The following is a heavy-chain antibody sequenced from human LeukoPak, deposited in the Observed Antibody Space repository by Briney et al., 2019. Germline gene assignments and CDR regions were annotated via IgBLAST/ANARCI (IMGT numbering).Heavy chain of an antibody. V-gene: IGHV4-59*01. J-gene: IGHJ3*02. CDR1: GASFSSSY. CDR3: VRGNYDSNGFSNPFDI. CDR2: IHYSGHT. Sequence: SETLSLTCSVSGASFSSSYWSWIRQSPEKGLEWIGYIHYSGHTDATPSLTSRVTMSVDMSKNHFSLKLTSVTAADTAVYYCVRGNYDSNGFSNPFDIWGQGTMVTVAS. D-gene: IGHD3-22*01.